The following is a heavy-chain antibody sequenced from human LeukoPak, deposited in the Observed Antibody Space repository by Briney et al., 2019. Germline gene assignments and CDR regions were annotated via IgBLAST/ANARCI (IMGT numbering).Heavy chain of an antibody. CDR1: GGSLSSYH. Sequence: SETLSLTCTLSGGSLSSYHWSWFRQPPGKGLEWMGHVFYTGKAVYNPSLTGRVTISVDTSKNQFSLKLSSVTAADTAVYYCARGGDYDILTGYYFDYWGQGTLVTVSS. J-gene: IGHJ4*02. D-gene: IGHD3-9*01. V-gene: IGHV4-59*01. CDR3: ARGGDYDILTGYYFDY. CDR2: VFYTGKA.